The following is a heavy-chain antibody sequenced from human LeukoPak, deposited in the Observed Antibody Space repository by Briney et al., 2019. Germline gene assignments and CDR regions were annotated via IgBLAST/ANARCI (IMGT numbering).Heavy chain of an antibody. J-gene: IGHJ6*02. V-gene: IGHV3-30*18. CDR3: AKARKAYGDYGYYYYGMDV. CDR2: ISYDGSNK. Sequence: GRSLRLSCAASGFTFSSYGMHWVRQAPGKGLEWVAVISYDGSNKYYANSVKGRFTISRDNSKNTLYLQMNSLRAEDTAVYYCAKARKAYGDYGYYYYGMDVWGQGTTVTVSS. CDR1: GFTFSSYG. D-gene: IGHD4-17*01.